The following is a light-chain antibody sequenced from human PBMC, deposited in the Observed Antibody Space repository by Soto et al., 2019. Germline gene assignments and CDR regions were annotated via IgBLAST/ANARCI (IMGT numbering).Light chain of an antibody. Sequence: DIQMTQSPSTLSASVGDRVTITWRASQSISSWLAWYQQKPGKAPKLLIYKASSLESGVPSRFSGSGSGTEFTLTISSLKPDDFAPYYCQQYNTYPWTFGQGTKVEIE. J-gene: IGKJ1*01. CDR2: KAS. CDR1: QSISSW. V-gene: IGKV1-5*03. CDR3: QQYNTYPWT.